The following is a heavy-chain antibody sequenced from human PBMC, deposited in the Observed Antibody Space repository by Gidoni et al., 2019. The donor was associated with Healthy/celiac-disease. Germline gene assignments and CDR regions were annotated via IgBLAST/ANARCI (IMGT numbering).Heavy chain of an antibody. V-gene: IGHV4-39*01. D-gene: IGHD2-15*01. J-gene: IGHJ5*02. CDR2: IYYSGST. CDR3: ARHTIVVVVADWFDP. Sequence: QLQLQESGPGLVKPSETLSLTCTVSGCSISSSSYYWGWIRQPPGKGLEWIGIIYYSGSTYYNPSLKSRVTISVDTSKNQFSLKLSSVTAADTAVYYCARHTIVVVVADWFDPWGQGTLVTVSS. CDR1: GCSISSSSYY.